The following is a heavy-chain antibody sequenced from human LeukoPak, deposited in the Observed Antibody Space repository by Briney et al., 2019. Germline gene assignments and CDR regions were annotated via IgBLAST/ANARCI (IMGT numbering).Heavy chain of an antibody. Sequence: ASVKVSCKASGYTFTSYDINWVRQATGQGLEWMGWMNPNSGNTGYAQKFQGRVTMTRNTSISTAYMELNSLRAEDTAVYYCARENSGSYSPGLPDAFDIWGQGTMVTVSS. CDR1: GYTFTSYD. V-gene: IGHV1-8*01. CDR3: ARENSGSYSPGLPDAFDI. CDR2: MNPNSGNT. D-gene: IGHD1-26*01. J-gene: IGHJ3*02.